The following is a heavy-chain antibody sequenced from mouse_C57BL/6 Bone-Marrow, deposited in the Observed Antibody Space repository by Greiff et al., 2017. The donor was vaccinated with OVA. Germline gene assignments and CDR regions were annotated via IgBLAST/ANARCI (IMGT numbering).Heavy chain of an antibody. J-gene: IGHJ3*01. D-gene: IGHD5-5*01. CDR3: ARTSYCRFAY. CDR2: ISSGSSTI. CDR1: GFTFSDYG. Sequence: EVQVVESGGGLVKPGGSLKLSCAVSGFTFSDYGMHWVRQAPEKGLEGVAYISSGSSTIYYADTVKGRFTISRDNAKNTLFLQMTSLRSKDTDMYYCARTSYCRFAYWGQGTLVTVSA. V-gene: IGHV5-17*01.